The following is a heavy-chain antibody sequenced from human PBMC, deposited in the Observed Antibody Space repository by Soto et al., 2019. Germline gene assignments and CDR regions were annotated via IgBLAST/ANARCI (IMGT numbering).Heavy chain of an antibody. D-gene: IGHD3-3*01. Sequence: QVQLVESGGGVVQPGTSLRLSCAPSGFTFSSYVMHWVRQAPGKGLEWVAVVHYDGTKKYYADSVRGRFTISRDNSENSLYLQRNSLRPDDTAVYFCARETSYDFWSGPQTMDVWGQGTTVTVSS. CDR1: GFTFSSYV. J-gene: IGHJ6*02. CDR2: VHYDGTKK. V-gene: IGHV3-33*01. CDR3: ARETSYDFWSGPQTMDV.